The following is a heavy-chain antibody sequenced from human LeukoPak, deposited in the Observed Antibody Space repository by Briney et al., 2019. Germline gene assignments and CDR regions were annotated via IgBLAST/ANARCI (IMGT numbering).Heavy chain of an antibody. CDR3: ARVVGFYDSSAFDL. Sequence: SETLSLTCTVSGGSISSYYWSWVRQPPGKGLEWIGYVYYTGSTNYNPSLNSRVTMSIDTSKNQFSLRLSSVTAADTAVYYCARVVGFYDSSAFDLWGQGTLVTVSS. CDR1: GGSISSYY. D-gene: IGHD3-22*01. V-gene: IGHV4-59*01. J-gene: IGHJ5*02. CDR2: VYYTGST.